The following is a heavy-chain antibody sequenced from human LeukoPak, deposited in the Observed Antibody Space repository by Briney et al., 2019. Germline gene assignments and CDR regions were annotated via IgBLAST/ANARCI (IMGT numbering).Heavy chain of an antibody. D-gene: IGHD2-2*01. CDR3: ATDHCTRTNCYEDYYHGMDV. Sequence: ASVKVSCKTSGYTFTAYYVHWLRQAPGQGLEWMGWVDPNNGVTEYAQEFQGRVTMTRDTPLSTAYMELSRLRSDDTAVYYCATDHCTRTNCYEDYYHGMDVWGQGTTVTVSS. J-gene: IGHJ6*02. CDR2: VDPNNGVT. CDR1: GYTFTAYY. V-gene: IGHV1-2*02.